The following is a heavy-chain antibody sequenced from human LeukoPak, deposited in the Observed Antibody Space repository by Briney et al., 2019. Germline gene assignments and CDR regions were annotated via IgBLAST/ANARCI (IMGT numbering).Heavy chain of an antibody. CDR1: GFRFSNYA. V-gene: IGHV3-23*01. D-gene: IGHD2-15*01. CDR2: ISGSGDST. CDR3: AKARGYCSGGSCGILMDV. Sequence: GGSLRLSCSASGFRFSNYAMSWVRQAPGKGLEWVSAISGSGDSTYYADSVKGRFTISRDNSKNTLYLQMNSLRADDTAVYFCAKARGYCSGGSCGILMDVWGKGTTVTVSS. J-gene: IGHJ6*03.